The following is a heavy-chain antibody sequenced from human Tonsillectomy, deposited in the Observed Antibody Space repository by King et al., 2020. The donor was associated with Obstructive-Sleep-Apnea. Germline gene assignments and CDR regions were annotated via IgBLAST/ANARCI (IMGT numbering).Heavy chain of an antibody. D-gene: IGHD2-2*01. Sequence: VQLQESGPGLVKPSETLSLTCTVSGYSISTAYYWGWIRQPPGKGLEWIGSIYHSGDTYYNPSLKSRATISIDTSNNQFSLRLTSLTAADTAVYYCARDNHGGPASWFDPWGQGTLVTVSS. V-gene: IGHV4-38-2*02. CDR3: ARDNHGGPASWFDP. CDR1: GYSISTAYY. CDR2: IYHSGDT. J-gene: IGHJ5*02.